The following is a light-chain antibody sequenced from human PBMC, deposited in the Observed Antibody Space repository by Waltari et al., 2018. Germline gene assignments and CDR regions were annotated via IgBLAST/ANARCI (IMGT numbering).Light chain of an antibody. J-gene: IGKJ1*01. CDR2: KAS. V-gene: IGKV1-5*03. Sequence: DIQMTQSPSTLSAYVGDRVTITCLASQSISSWLAWYKNKPGKAPKLLIYKASSLESGVPSRFSGSGSGTEFTLTISSLRPDDFATYYCQQYNSYSRTFGQGTKVEIK. CDR3: QQYNSYSRT. CDR1: QSISSW.